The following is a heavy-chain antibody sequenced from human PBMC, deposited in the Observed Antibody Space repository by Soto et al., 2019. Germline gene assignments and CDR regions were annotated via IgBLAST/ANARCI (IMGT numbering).Heavy chain of an antibody. CDR3: ARGGAARPDY. CDR1: GFTFSSYG. CDR2: ISSGRVTT. D-gene: IGHD2-15*01. Sequence: GGSLRLSCVASGFTFSSYGMNWVRQAPGKGLEWVSYISSGRVTTNYADSVKGRFTISRDNAKSSLYLQLNSLRDDDTAVYYCARGGAARPDYWGQGALVTVSS. J-gene: IGHJ4*02. V-gene: IGHV3-48*02.